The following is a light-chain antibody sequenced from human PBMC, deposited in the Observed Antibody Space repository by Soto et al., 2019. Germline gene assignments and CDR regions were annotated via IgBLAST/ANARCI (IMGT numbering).Light chain of an antibody. V-gene: IGLV7-43*01. CDR3: LLYCDGVVV. CDR2: STI. Sequence: QAVVTQEPSLTVSPGGTVTLTCASSTGTVTSGSYPNWFQQKPGQAPRALIYSTIDKYSWTPGRFSGSLLGGKAALTLSGVQPEDEAEYYCLLYCDGVVVFGGGTKVTVL. J-gene: IGLJ2*01. CDR1: TGTVTSGSY.